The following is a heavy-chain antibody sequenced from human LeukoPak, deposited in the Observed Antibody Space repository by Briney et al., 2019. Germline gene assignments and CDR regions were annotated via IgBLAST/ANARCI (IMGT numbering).Heavy chain of an antibody. CDR1: GYTFTSYG. V-gene: IGHV1-18*01. J-gene: IGHJ5*02. D-gene: IGHD6-19*01. CDR3: ATGVAVAGNNWFDP. Sequence: ASVKVSCKASGYTFTSYGISWVRQAPGQGLEWMGWISGYNGNTNYAQKLQGSVTMTTDTSTSTAYMELRSLRSDDTAVYYCATGVAVAGNNWFDPWGQGTLVTVSS. CDR2: ISGYNGNT.